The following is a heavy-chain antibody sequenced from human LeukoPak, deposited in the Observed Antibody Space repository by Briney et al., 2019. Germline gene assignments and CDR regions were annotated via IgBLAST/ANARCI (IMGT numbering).Heavy chain of an antibody. J-gene: IGHJ5*02. CDR3: ARDSATNPAIGFDP. CDR1: GGSISSGSYY. D-gene: IGHD5-12*01. Sequence: SQTLSLTCTVSGGSISSGSYYWSWIRQPAGKGLEWIGRIYTSGSTNYNPSLQSRVTMSLDTSKDQLSLKVKSVTAADTAVYYCARDSATNPAIGFDPWGQGTLVIVSS. V-gene: IGHV4-61*02. CDR2: IYTSGST.